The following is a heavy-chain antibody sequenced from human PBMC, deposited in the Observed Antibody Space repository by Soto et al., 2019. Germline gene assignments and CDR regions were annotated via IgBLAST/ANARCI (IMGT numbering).Heavy chain of an antibody. V-gene: IGHV3-33*01. D-gene: IGHD5-12*01. CDR3: ARALFPDVDIYAMDV. J-gene: IGHJ6*02. CDR2: IWNDGSNK. CDR1: GFTFRDHA. Sequence: GSLRLSCAASGFTFRDHAMHWVRQAPGKGREWLAIIWNDGSNKFYAGSVQGRFTISRDNSKNTVYLQMNTLSAEDTAVYYCARALFPDVDIYAMDVWGQGTTVTVSS.